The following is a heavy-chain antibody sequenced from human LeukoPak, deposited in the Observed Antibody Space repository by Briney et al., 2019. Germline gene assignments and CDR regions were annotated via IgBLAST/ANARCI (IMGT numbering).Heavy chain of an antibody. CDR1: GFTFSSYW. Sequence: GGSLRLSCAASGFTFSSYWMHWVRQAPGKGLVWVSRINTDGSSTSYADSVKGRFTISRDNSKNTLYLQMNSLRAEDTAVYYCAKESPSGSRLNFDYWGQGTLVTVSS. J-gene: IGHJ4*02. CDR3: AKESPSGSRLNFDY. CDR2: INTDGSST. V-gene: IGHV3-74*01. D-gene: IGHD1-26*01.